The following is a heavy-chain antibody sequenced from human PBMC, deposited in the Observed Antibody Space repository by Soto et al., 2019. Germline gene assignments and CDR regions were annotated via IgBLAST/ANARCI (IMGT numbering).Heavy chain of an antibody. CDR1: GFTFSGFD. CDR3: ARGQEVGAHFFDS. V-gene: IGHV3-13*01. D-gene: IGHD2-15*01. Sequence: XESLPLSCEASGFTFSGFDMHWVRQPTGKGLEWVSTIGTAGDTYYAVSVKGRFTISRDNAKNSLSLQMNSLRAGDTAVYFCARGQEVGAHFFDSWGQGTQVTVS. J-gene: IGHJ4*02. CDR2: IGTAGDT.